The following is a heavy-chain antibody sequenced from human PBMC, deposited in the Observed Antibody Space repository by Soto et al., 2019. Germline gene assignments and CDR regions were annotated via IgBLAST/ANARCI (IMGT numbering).Heavy chain of an antibody. CDR2: INPNSGGT. D-gene: IGHD2-21*02. V-gene: IGHV1-2*04. CDR1: GYTFTGYY. CDR3: AVESGGACQGWFDP. J-gene: IGHJ5*02. Sequence: GASVKVSCKASGYTFTGYYMHWVRQAPGQGLEWMGWINPNSGGTNYAQKFQGWVTMTRDTSISTAYMELSRLRSDDTAVYYCAVESGGACQGWFDPWGQGILVTVSS.